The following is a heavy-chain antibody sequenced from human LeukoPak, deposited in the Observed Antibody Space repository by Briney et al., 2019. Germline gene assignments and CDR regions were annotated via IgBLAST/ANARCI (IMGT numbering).Heavy chain of an antibody. Sequence: GSLRLSFAASGFPFSSYWMSWVRPAPGKGLEWVANIKQDGSEKYYVDSVKGRFTTSRDNAKNSLYLQMNSLRAEDTAVYYCARGYYDILTGYHDYWGQGTLVTVSS. D-gene: IGHD3-9*01. CDR1: GFPFSSYW. CDR2: IKQDGSEK. CDR3: ARGYYDILTGYHDY. J-gene: IGHJ4*02. V-gene: IGHV3-7*01.